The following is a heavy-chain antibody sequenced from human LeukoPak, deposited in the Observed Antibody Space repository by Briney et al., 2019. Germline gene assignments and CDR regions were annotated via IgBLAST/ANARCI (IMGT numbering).Heavy chain of an antibody. J-gene: IGHJ4*02. CDR2: LSCDVSNN. CDR3: ARDPTKCSTSCYGDYYFDY. CDR1: GFTFSSYA. V-gene: IGHV3-30*04. D-gene: IGHD2-2*01. Sequence: VGSLRLSSAASGFTFSSYAMHRVREAPGPGLKGVAVLSCDVSNNYYADSVKGRFTISGDNSKNTLYLQMNSRRSEDTAVYYCARDPTKCSTSCYGDYYFDYWGQGTLVTVSS.